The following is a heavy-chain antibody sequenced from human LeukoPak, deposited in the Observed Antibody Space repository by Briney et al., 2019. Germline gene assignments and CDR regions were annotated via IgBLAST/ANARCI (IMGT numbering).Heavy chain of an antibody. J-gene: IGHJ4*02. Sequence: AETLSLTCAVYGGSFSGYYWRWVRQPPGKGLEWIGVLNHSGRTNYNPSLKSRVTISVDTSKNQFSLKLSSVTAADTAVYYCARGGRGTLDYWGQGTLVTVSS. CDR2: LNHSGRT. CDR1: GGSFSGYY. CDR3: ARGGRGTLDY. V-gene: IGHV4-34*01.